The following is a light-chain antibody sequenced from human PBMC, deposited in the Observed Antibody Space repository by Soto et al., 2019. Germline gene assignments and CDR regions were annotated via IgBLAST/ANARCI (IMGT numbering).Light chain of an antibody. V-gene: IGLV2-8*01. CDR2: EVS. Sequence: QSARTQPPSASGSPGQSVTISCTGTSSDDGGYNFVSWYQQHPGKAPKLLIYEVSKRPSGVPDRFSGSKSDNTASLTVSGLQAEDEADYYCSSFAGGNNLLFGGGTKLTVL. CDR3: SSFAGGNNLL. J-gene: IGLJ2*01. CDR1: SSDDGGYNF.